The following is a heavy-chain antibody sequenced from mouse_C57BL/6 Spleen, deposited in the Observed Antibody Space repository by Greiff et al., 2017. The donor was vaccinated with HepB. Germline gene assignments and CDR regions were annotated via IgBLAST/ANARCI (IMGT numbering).Heavy chain of an antibody. J-gene: IGHJ4*01. Sequence: QVQLKQPGAELVMPGASVKLSCKASGYTFTSYWMHWVKQRPGQGLEWIGEIDPSDSYTNYNQKFKGKSTLTVDKSSSTAYMQLSSLTSEDSAVYYCASYSNYGYYAMDYWGQGTSVTVSS. CDR1: GYTFTSYW. CDR2: IDPSDSYT. CDR3: ASYSNYGYYAMDY. D-gene: IGHD2-5*01. V-gene: IGHV1-69*01.